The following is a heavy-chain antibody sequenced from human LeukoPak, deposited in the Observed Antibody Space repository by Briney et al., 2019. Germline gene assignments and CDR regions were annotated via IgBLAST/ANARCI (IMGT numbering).Heavy chain of an antibody. D-gene: IGHD5-18*01. V-gene: IGHV3-66*01. CDR1: GFTVSNH. CDR3: AKVVSYSYSFDGFFDP. J-gene: IGHJ5*02. Sequence: GGSLRLSCAASGFTVSNHMTWVRQAPGKGLEWVSVLYSGGSTYYADSVKGRFTISRDNSKNTVFLQMNSLRAEDTAAYFCAKVVSYSYSFDGFFDPWGQGTLVTVSS. CDR2: LYSGGST.